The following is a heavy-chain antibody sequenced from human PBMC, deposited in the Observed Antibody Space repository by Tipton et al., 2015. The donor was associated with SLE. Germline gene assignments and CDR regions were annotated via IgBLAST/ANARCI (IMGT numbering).Heavy chain of an antibody. CDR3: VSGSNGGFDY. CDR1: GFTFSTSW. Sequence: SLRLSCAASGFTFSTSWMHWVRQTPGKGLVWVSHINRDGSIMRYADSVKGRFTISRDNAKNTLYLQMNSLRAEDTAMYYCVSGSNGGFDYGGQGTLVTVSS. V-gene: IGHV3-74*01. CDR2: INRDGSIM. J-gene: IGHJ4*02. D-gene: IGHD1-26*01.